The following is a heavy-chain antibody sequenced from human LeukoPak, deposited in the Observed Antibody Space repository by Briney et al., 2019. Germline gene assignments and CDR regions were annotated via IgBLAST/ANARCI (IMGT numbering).Heavy chain of an antibody. CDR3: ASQTTVTTRGYFDL. CDR2: ISYDGSNK. Sequence: PGGSLRLSCAASEFTFSSYAMHWVRQAPGKGLEWVAVISYDGSNKYYADSVKGRFTISRDNSKNTLYLQMNSLRAEDTAVYYCASQTTVTTRGYFDLWGRGTLVTVSS. J-gene: IGHJ2*01. CDR1: EFTFSSYA. V-gene: IGHV3-30*04. D-gene: IGHD4-17*01.